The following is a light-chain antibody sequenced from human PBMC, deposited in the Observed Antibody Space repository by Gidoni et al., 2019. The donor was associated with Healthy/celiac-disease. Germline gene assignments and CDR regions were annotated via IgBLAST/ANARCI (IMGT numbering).Light chain of an antibody. CDR2: GAS. J-gene: IGKJ4*01. Sequence: EIVLTHSPGTLSLSPRERATLSCRASQSVSSSYLAWYQQKHGQAPRLLIYGASSRATGIPDRFSGSGAGTDFTLTISRVEPEDFAVYYCQQYGSSPLTFGGGTKVEIK. CDR3: QQYGSSPLT. CDR1: QSVSSSY. V-gene: IGKV3-20*01.